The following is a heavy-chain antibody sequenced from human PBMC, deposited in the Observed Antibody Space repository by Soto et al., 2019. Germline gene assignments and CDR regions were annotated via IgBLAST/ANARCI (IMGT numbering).Heavy chain of an antibody. CDR1: GFTFSSSA. D-gene: IGHD3-22*01. V-gene: IGHV1-58*01. CDR2: IDVGSANA. CDR3: ALAAYYYDSSGYFDY. J-gene: IGHJ4*02. Sequence: SVKVSCKTSGFTFSSSAVHWVRQARGHRLQWIGWIDVGSANANYAHMLQERVTISRDMSTSTAYMELRSLRSDDTAVYYCALAAYYYDSSGYFDYWGQGTLVTVSS.